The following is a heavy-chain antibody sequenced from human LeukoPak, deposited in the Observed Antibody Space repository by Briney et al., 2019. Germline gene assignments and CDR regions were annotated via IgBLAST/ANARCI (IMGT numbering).Heavy chain of an antibody. Sequence: ASVKVSCKASGYTFTGYYIHWVRQAPGQGLEWMGWINPNSGGTNSAQKFQGRVTMTRDTSISTAYMELSRLRSDDTAVYYCARVLFYSSGNKSNRVDYWGQGTLVTVSS. D-gene: IGHD6-19*01. CDR1: GYTFTGYY. CDR2: INPNSGGT. CDR3: ARVLFYSSGNKSNRVDY. J-gene: IGHJ4*02. V-gene: IGHV1-2*02.